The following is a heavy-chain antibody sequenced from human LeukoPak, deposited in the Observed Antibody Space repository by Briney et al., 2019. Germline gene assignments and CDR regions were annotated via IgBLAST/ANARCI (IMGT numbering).Heavy chain of an antibody. Sequence: ASVKLSCKASGYTFTGYYMHWVRQAPGQGLEWMGWLSPNSGDTKFAEKFQGRVTMTRDTSISTAYMELSRLRSDDTAVYYCARATDVSSWYLAYWGQGTLVSVSS. D-gene: IGHD6-13*01. CDR3: ARATDVSSWYLAY. CDR1: GYTFTGYY. CDR2: LSPNSGDT. J-gene: IGHJ4*02. V-gene: IGHV1-2*02.